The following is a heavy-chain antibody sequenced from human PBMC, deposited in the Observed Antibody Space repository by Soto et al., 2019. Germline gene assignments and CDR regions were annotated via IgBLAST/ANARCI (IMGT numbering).Heavy chain of an antibody. D-gene: IGHD3-3*01. CDR1: GFTFSSYW. CDR3: ARALVYDFWSGYYPQTLGADFDY. CDR2: INSDGSST. V-gene: IGHV3-74*01. Sequence: WGSLRLSCAASGFTFSSYWMHWVRQAPGKGLVWVSRINSDGSSTSYADSVKGRFTISRDNAKNTLYLQMNSLRAEDTAVYYSARALVYDFWSGYYPQTLGADFDYWGQGTLVTVSP. J-gene: IGHJ4*02.